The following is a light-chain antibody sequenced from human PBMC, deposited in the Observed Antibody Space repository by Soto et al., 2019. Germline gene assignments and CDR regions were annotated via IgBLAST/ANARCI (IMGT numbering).Light chain of an antibody. CDR1: QSVNSN. V-gene: IGKV3-15*01. J-gene: IGKJ1*01. Sequence: EIVMTQSPATLSVSPGERATLSCRASQSVNSNLAWYQQKPGQAPRLLIYGASTRATGVPARFSGSGSGTEFPLTVSSLQSEDFAVYSCQQYNNWPTFGQGTKVEIK. CDR3: QQYNNWPT. CDR2: GAS.